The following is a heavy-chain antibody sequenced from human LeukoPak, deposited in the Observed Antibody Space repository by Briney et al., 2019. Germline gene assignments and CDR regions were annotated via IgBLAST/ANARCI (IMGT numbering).Heavy chain of an antibody. J-gene: IGHJ3*02. CDR3: ARRGSSSWFYAFDI. CDR1: GGSISSGSYY. Sequence: PSETLSLTCTVSGGSISSGSYYWSWIRQPAGKGLEWFGRISTSGSTNYNPSLKSRVTISVDTSKNQFSLKLSSVTAADTAVYYCARRGSSSWFYAFDIWGQGSMVTVSS. CDR2: ISTSGST. V-gene: IGHV4-61*02. D-gene: IGHD6-13*01.